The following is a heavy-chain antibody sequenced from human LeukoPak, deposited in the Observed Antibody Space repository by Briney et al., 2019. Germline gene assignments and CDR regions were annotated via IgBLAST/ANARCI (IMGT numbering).Heavy chain of an antibody. CDR1: GYSFTSYW. CDR3: ARSLMAQYYYYGMDV. CDR2: IYPGDSDT. V-gene: IGHV5-51*01. Sequence: GEALEISCQGSGYSFTSYWIGGVRQVPGKGLEWMGIIYPGDSDTRYSPSFQGQVTISADKSISTAYLQWSSLKASDTAMYYCARSLMAQYYYYGMDVWGQGTTVTVSS. J-gene: IGHJ6*02. D-gene: IGHD3-10*01.